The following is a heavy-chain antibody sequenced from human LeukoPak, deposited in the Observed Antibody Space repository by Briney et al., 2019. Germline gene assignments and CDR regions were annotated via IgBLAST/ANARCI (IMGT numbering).Heavy chain of an antibody. Sequence: SETLSLTCTVSGGSISSSTYYWGWIRQPPGKGLEWIGSIYYSGSTYYNPSLKSRVTISVDTSKNQFSLKLSSVTAADTAVYYCARSSGTGTFSYWGQGTLVTVSS. CDR2: IYYSGST. V-gene: IGHV4-39*01. CDR3: ARSSGTGTFSY. D-gene: IGHD6-25*01. CDR1: GGSISSSTYY. J-gene: IGHJ4*02.